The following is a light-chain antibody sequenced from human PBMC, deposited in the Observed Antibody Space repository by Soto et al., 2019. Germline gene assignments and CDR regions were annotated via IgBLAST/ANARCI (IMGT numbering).Light chain of an antibody. CDR3: MQALQTRLT. J-gene: IGKJ4*01. V-gene: IGKV2-28*01. Sequence: DIVMTQSPLSLPVTPGESASISCRSSQSLLHSIGYNYLDWYLQKPGQSPQLLVYLGSYQASGVPDRVSGSGSGTDFTLKISRVEAEDVGVYYCMQALQTRLTFGGGTKVDIK. CDR1: QSLLHSIGYNY. CDR2: LGS.